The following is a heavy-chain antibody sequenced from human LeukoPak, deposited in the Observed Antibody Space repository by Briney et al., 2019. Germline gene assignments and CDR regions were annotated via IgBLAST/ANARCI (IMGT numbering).Heavy chain of an antibody. CDR1: GFTFSSYA. J-gene: IGHJ4*02. CDR2: ISWNSGSI. CDR3: AKDLNHYYDSSGYYGRLGFDY. Sequence: PGGSLRLSCAASGFTFSSYAMHWVRHAPGKGLEWVSGISWNSGSIGYADSVKGRFTISRDNAKNSLYLQMNSLRAEDTALYYCAKDLNHYYDSSGYYGRLGFDYWGQGTLVTVSS. D-gene: IGHD3-22*01. V-gene: IGHV3-9*01.